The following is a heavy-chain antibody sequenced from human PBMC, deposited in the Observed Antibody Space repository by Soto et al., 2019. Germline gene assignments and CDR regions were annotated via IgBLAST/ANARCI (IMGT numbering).Heavy chain of an antibody. J-gene: IGHJ4*02. D-gene: IGHD2-8*02. CDR3: ARGMTPPGAPAWYYFDS. CDR1: GASITGSSY. Sequence: TLSLTFTFSGASITGSSYWSWIRQPAGKGLEWIGRFSLSGTTNYNPSLRSRVTMSADVSKNQFSLRLTSVTAADTALYYCARGMTPPGAPAWYYFDSWGQGTLVTVSS. CDR2: FSLSGTT. V-gene: IGHV4-4*07.